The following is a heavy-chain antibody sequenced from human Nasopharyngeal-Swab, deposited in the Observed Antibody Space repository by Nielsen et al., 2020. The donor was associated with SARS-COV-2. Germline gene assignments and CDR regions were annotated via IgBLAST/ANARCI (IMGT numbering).Heavy chain of an antibody. Sequence: ASVKVSCKASGYTFINYGITWVRQAPGQGLEWMGWIGAYNGNTSYAQKFQDRVTMTTDTSTSTVYMEPRSLRSDDTAVYYCARHGVAEDYWGQGTLVTVSS. CDR2: IGAYNGNT. D-gene: IGHD3-3*01. V-gene: IGHV1-18*01. CDR3: ARHGVAEDY. CDR1: GYTFINYG. J-gene: IGHJ4*02.